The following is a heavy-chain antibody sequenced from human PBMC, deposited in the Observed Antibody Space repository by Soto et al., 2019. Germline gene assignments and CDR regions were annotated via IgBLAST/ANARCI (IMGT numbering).Heavy chain of an antibody. CDR3: ANDYDDAFDI. Sequence: GGSLRLSSAASGFTFSSYSMNWVRQAPGKGLEWVSSISSSSSYIYYADSVKGRFTIPRDNAKNSLYLQMNSLRAEDTAVYYCANDYDDAFDIWGQGTMVTVSS. CDR2: ISSSSSYI. J-gene: IGHJ3*02. D-gene: IGHD4-17*01. V-gene: IGHV3-21*01. CDR1: GFTFSSYS.